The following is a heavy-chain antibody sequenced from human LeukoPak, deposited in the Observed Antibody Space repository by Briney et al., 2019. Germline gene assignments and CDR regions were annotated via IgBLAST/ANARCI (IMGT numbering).Heavy chain of an antibody. V-gene: IGHV3-7*01. CDR3: VREEPGAAAVNFDY. CDR1: GFTFSSYW. CDR2: IKQDGSEK. Sequence: GGALRLSCAASGFTFSSYWMGWVRQAPGKGLEWVANIKQDGSEKYYVDSVKGRFTISRDNAKNSLYLQMNSLRAEDTAVYYCVREEPGAAAVNFDYWGQGTLVTVSS. J-gene: IGHJ4*02. D-gene: IGHD6-13*01.